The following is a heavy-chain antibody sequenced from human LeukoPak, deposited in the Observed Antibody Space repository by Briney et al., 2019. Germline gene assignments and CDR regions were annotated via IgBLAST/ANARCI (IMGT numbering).Heavy chain of an antibody. Sequence: GGSLRLSCAASGFTFSSYVMSWVRQAPGKGLEWVSAISGSGGSTYYADSVKGRFTISRDNSKNTLYLQMNSLRVEDTAIYYCVKVAKYYYGSETYYFFEHWGQGTPVTASS. CDR1: GFTFSSYV. V-gene: IGHV3-23*01. CDR2: ISGSGGST. J-gene: IGHJ4*02. D-gene: IGHD3-10*01. CDR3: VKVAKYYYGSETYYFFEH.